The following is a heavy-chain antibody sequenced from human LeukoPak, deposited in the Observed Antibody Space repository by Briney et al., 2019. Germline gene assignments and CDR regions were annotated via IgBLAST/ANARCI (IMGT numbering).Heavy chain of an antibody. CDR3: AKAPDSSGYYYLDY. Sequence: PGGSLRLSCAASGFTFSSYGMHWVRQAPGKGLEWVAVISYDGSNKYYADSVKGRFTISRDNSKNTLYLQMNSLRAEDTAVYYCAKAPDSSGYYYLDYWGQGTLVTVSS. CDR2: ISYDGSNK. J-gene: IGHJ4*02. V-gene: IGHV3-30*18. CDR1: GFTFSSYG. D-gene: IGHD3-22*01.